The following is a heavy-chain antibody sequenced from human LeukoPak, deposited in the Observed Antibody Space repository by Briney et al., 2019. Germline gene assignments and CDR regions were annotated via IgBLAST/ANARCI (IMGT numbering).Heavy chain of an antibody. Sequence: GGSLRLSCAASGSTFSNYAMHWVRQAPGKGLEWVAVISYDGSNKYYADSVKGRFTISRDNSKNTLYLQMNSLRAEDTAVYYCARGVAVATLDYWGQGSLVTVSS. CDR2: ISYDGSNK. J-gene: IGHJ4*02. D-gene: IGHD6-19*01. CDR1: GSTFSNYA. CDR3: ARGVAVATLDY. V-gene: IGHV3-30*04.